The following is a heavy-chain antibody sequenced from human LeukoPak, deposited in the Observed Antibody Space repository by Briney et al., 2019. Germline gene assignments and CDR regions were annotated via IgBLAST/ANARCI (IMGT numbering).Heavy chain of an antibody. CDR2: IHYSARI. V-gene: IGHV4-39*07. CDR3: TREVRSAWASFDP. J-gene: IGHJ5*02. CDR1: GGSISSSGYY. D-gene: IGHD1-26*01. Sequence: PSETLSLTCTVSGGSISSSGYYWGWIRQPPGKGLEWIGSIHYSARIYYNPSLKSRLTISPDTSKNQFSLKLTSVTAADTAVYYCTREVRSAWASFDPWGQGTLVIVSS.